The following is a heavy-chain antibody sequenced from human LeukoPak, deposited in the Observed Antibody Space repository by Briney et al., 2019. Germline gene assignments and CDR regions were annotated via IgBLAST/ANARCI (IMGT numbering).Heavy chain of an antibody. CDR2: IYSGGST. D-gene: IGHD3-3*01. Sequence: GSLRLSCAASGFTVSSNYMSWVRQAPGKGLEWVSVIYSGGSTYYADSVKGRFTISRDNSKNTLYLQMGSLTAEDMAVYYCARVRGGYDFNYFDYWGQGTLATVSS. CDR3: ARVRGGYDFNYFDY. V-gene: IGHV3-66*01. CDR1: GFTVSSNY. J-gene: IGHJ4*02.